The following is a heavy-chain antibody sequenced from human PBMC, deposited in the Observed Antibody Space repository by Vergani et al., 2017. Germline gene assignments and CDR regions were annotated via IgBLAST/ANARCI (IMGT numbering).Heavy chain of an antibody. CDR2: INHSGST. Sequence: QVKLQESGPGLVKPSETLSLTCTVSGASVNSYYWSWIRQPPGKGLEWIGEINHSGSTNYNPSLKSRVTISVDTSKNQFSLKLSSVTAADTAVYYCARGPLYSSSWYSWEGYFDLWGRGTLVTVSS. CDR3: ARGPLYSSSWYSWEGYFDL. V-gene: IGHV4-34*01. CDR1: GASVNSYY. D-gene: IGHD6-13*01. J-gene: IGHJ2*01.